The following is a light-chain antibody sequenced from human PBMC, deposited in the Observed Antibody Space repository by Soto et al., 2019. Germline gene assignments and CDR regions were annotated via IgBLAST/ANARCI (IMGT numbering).Light chain of an antibody. CDR3: QQYDTYSWT. CDR2: DAS. J-gene: IGKJ1*01. Sequence: DIHMTQSPSTLSASVGDRVTITCRASQTISSWLAWYQQKPGKAPKLLIYDASNLESGIPSRFSGSGSGTEFTLTNSSLQPDDFATYYCQQYDTYSWTFGQGTKVEV. V-gene: IGKV1-5*01. CDR1: QTISSW.